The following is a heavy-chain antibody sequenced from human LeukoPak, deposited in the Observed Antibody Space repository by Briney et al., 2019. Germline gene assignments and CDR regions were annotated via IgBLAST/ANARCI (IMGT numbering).Heavy chain of an antibody. Sequence: ASVKVSCKASGYTFTNFGISWVGQAPGQGLEWMGWISACNGDTNYAQKVQGRVTVTIDTSTSTAYMDLRNLRFDDTAVYYCARRSQCSRTSCSKGGGFDIWGQGTMVTVSS. D-gene: IGHD2-2*01. J-gene: IGHJ3*02. CDR3: ARRSQCSRTSCSKGGGFDI. CDR1: GYTFTNFG. V-gene: IGHV1-18*01. CDR2: ISACNGDT.